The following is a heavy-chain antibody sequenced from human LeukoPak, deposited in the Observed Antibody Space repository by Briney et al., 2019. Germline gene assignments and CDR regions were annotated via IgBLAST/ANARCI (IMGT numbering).Heavy chain of an antibody. CDR1: GFIFSYYA. CDR2: VSYDGSKK. CDR3: ARDQTGTYNVDC. Sequence: PGRSLRLSCAASGFIFSYYAMHWVRQAPGQGLEWVAVVSYDGSKKYYGDSVKGRVTISRDNSKNTLYLQMNSLRGEDTAVYYCARDQTGTYNVDCWGQGTLVTVSS. D-gene: IGHD1-26*01. J-gene: IGHJ4*02. V-gene: IGHV3-30*04.